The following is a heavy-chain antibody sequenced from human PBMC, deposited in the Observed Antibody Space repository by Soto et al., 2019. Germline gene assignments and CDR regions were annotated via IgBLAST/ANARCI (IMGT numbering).Heavy chain of an antibody. CDR3: ARDRGWFGEVPFEY. CDR1: GFTFSSYW. CDR2: INSDGSST. D-gene: IGHD3-10*01. J-gene: IGHJ4*02. Sequence: EVQLVESGGGLVQPGGSLRLSCAASGFTFSSYWMHWVRQAPGKGLVWVSRINSDGSSTSYADSVKGRFTISRDNAKNMLYLQMNSLRAEDTAVYYCARDRGWFGEVPFEYWGQGTLVTVSS. V-gene: IGHV3-74*01.